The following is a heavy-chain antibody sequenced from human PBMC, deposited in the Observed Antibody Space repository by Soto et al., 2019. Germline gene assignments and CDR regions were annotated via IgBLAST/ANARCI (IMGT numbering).Heavy chain of an antibody. J-gene: IGHJ4*02. CDR3: ARVLAMAGLKYYFDH. CDR1: GYSFTSYW. Sequence: EVQLVQSGAEVKKPGESLTISCQGSGYSFTSYWIAWVRQMPGKGLEWMGIIYPGDSDTRYSPSFQGQISISVDKSINTAYLQLSSLKSSDTATYYCARVLAMAGLKYYFDHWGQGALVTVSS. V-gene: IGHV5-51*01. D-gene: IGHD6-19*01. CDR2: IYPGDSDT.